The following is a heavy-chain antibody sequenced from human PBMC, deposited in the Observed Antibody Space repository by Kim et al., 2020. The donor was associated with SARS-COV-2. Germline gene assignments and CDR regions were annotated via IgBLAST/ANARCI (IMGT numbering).Heavy chain of an antibody. CDR1: GGSISSYY. D-gene: IGHD6-13*01. V-gene: IGHV4-59*01. CDR2: IYYSGST. Sequence: SETLSLTCTVSGGSISSYYWSWIRQPPGKGLEWIGYIYYSGSTNYNPSLKSRVTISVDTSKNQFSLKLSSVTAADTAVYYCARAEGFSSSWYLSTYYMDVWGKGTTVTVSS. J-gene: IGHJ6*03. CDR3: ARAEGFSSSWYLSTYYMDV.